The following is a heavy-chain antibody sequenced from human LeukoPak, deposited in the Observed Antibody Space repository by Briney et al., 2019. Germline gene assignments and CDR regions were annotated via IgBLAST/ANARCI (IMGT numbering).Heavy chain of an antibody. CDR2: ISGSGGST. CDR3: ARIYDILTGFEN. J-gene: IGHJ4*02. V-gene: IGHV3-23*01. Sequence: PGGSLRLSCAASGFTFGSYPITWVRKAPGKGLEWVSTISGSGGSTYCADSVKGRFTISRDNSKNTLYLQMGSLRAEDMAVYYCARIYDILTGFENWGQGTLATVSS. CDR1: GFTFGSYP. D-gene: IGHD3-9*01.